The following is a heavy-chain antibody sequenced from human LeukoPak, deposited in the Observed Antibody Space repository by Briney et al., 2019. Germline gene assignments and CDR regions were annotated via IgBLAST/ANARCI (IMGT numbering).Heavy chain of an antibody. CDR2: IIPIFGTA. Sequence: SVKVSCKASGGTFSSYAISWVRQAPGQGLEWMGGIIPIFGTANYAQKFQGRVTITADESTSTAYMELSSLRSEDTAVYYCARVTRGKYSHGKLFDYWGQGTLVTVSS. V-gene: IGHV1-69*13. J-gene: IGHJ4*02. CDR3: ARVTRGKYSHGKLFDY. D-gene: IGHD5-18*01. CDR1: GGTFSSYA.